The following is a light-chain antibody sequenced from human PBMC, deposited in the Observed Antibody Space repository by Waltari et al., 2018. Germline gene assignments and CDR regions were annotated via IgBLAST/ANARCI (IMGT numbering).Light chain of an antibody. CDR2: YDL. V-gene: IGLV3-21*04. CDR1: SIGCKT. Sequence: SSVLTQPPPLSVAPGETTRITCGGTSIGCKTVHWYQQNPGQPPVLVVYYDLNRPSGIPDRFSGSNYGNTATLTISRVEAGDEADYYCQVSDSSSDLVVFGGGTKLTVL. CDR3: QVSDSSSDLVV. J-gene: IGLJ2*01.